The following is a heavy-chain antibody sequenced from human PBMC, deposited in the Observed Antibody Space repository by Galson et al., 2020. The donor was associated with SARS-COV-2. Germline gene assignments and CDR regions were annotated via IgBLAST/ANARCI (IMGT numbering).Heavy chain of an antibody. CDR1: GFSFSSYW. J-gene: IGHJ6*02. CDR2: INIDGSVT. Sequence: GESLKISCAASGFSFSSYWMHWVRQGPGKGLVWVSRINIDGSVTTYADSVKGRFTISRDNAKNTLYLQMNSLRAEDTAVYYCARGRSYGMDVWGQGTTVTVYS. CDR3: ARGRSYGMDV. V-gene: IGHV3-74*01.